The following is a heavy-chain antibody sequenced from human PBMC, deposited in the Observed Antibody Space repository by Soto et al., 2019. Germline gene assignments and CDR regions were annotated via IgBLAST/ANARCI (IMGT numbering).Heavy chain of an antibody. Sequence: SETLSLTCTVSGGSISSYDWSWIRQPDGKGLEWIGRIYTSGSTNYNPSLKSRVTMSLDTSKNQFSLKLTSVTAADTALYYCARSQRGRTAFTFDYWGQGALVTVSS. V-gene: IGHV4-4*07. D-gene: IGHD3-16*01. CDR2: IYTSGST. CDR1: GGSISSYD. J-gene: IGHJ4*02. CDR3: ARSQRGRTAFTFDY.